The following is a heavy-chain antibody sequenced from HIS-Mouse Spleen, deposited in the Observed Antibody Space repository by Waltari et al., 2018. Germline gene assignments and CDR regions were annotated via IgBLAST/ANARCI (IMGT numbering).Heavy chain of an antibody. J-gene: IGHJ3*02. V-gene: IGHV1-2*02. CDR3: ARDAPNWGAFDI. D-gene: IGHD7-27*01. CDR2: INPTSGGT. Sequence: QVQLVQSGAEVKKPGAAVKVSCTASGYTFTGYYMHWVRQAPGQGLAWMGWINPTSGGTNYAQKFQGRVTMTRDTSISTAYMELSRLRSDDTAVYYCARDAPNWGAFDIWGQGTMVTVSS. CDR1: GYTFTGYY.